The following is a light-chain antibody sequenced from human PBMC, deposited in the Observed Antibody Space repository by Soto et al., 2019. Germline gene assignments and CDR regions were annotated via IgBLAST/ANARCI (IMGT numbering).Light chain of an antibody. CDR1: QSISSTY. CDR3: QQYGT. Sequence: EIVWTQSPGTLSLSPGERATLSCRASQSISSTYLAWYQQKPGQPPRLLIYGASSRAAGIPDRFSGSGYGTDFTLTISRLEPEDFAVYYCQQYGTFGPGTKVDIK. V-gene: IGKV3-20*01. J-gene: IGKJ3*01. CDR2: GAS.